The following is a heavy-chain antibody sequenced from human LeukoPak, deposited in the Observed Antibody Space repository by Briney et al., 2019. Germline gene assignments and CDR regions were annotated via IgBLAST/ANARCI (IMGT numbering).Heavy chain of an antibody. CDR3: ARDSGIFGVVIMTDSDY. J-gene: IGHJ4*02. D-gene: IGHD3-3*01. CDR1: GYTFTSYV. Sequence: GASVKVSCKASGYTFTSYVISCVRQAPGQGLEWMAWISAYNGNTNYAQKLQGRVTMTTDTSTSTAYMELRSLRSDDTAVYYCARDSGIFGVVIMTDSDYWGQGTLVTVSS. CDR2: ISAYNGNT. V-gene: IGHV1-18*01.